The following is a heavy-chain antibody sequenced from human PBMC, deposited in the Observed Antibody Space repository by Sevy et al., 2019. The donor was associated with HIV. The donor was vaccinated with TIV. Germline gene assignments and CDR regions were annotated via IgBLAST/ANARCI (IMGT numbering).Heavy chain of an antibody. Sequence: SETLSLTCAVSGGSISSSNWWSWVRQPPGKGLEWIGEIYRSGSTNYNPSLKSRVTISVDKSKNQFSLKLSSVTAADTAVYYCARRGSGSSCYWGCLGAFDIWGQGTMVTVSS. D-gene: IGHD2-15*01. CDR1: GGSISSSNW. V-gene: IGHV4-4*02. CDR2: IYRSGST. CDR3: ARRGSGSSCYWGCLGAFDI. J-gene: IGHJ3*02.